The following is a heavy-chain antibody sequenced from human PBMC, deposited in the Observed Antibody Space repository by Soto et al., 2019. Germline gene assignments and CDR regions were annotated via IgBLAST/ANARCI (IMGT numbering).Heavy chain of an antibody. CDR1: GGSISSHY. CDR3: AREKDYYFCALDV. Sequence: PSETLSLTCTVSGGSISSHYWTWIRQPAGKGLEWIGRIYSTGSTNYNPSLESRVTMSVDTSKNQFSLTLSSVTAADTDVYYSAREKDYYFCALDVWGQGTTVTVSS. J-gene: IGHJ6*02. V-gene: IGHV4-4*07. CDR2: IYSTGST.